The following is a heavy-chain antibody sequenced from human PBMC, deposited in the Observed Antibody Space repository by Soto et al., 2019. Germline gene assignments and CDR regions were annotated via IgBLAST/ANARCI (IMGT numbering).Heavy chain of an antibody. CDR1: GFTFNKYA. D-gene: IGHD2-8*01. CDR3: AKVRLTDYLRYAPHL. CDR2: ISPNGDST. Sequence: EVQLLESGGGLVQPGGSLRLACAASGFTFNKYAMNWVRQAPGRGLEWVSIISPNGDSTYYADSVKGRFTISRDNSQNTVFLQMNSLRAEDTAIYFCAKVRLTDYLRYAPHLWGQGTLVTVSS. V-gene: IGHV3-23*01. J-gene: IGHJ3*01.